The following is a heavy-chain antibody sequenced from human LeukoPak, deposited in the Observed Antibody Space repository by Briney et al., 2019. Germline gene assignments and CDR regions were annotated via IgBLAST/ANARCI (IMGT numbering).Heavy chain of an antibody. J-gene: IGHJ4*02. CDR2: IYYSGST. V-gene: IGHV4-31*11. D-gene: IGHD2-15*01. Sequence: PSETLSLTCDVYGGSFSGYYWNWIRQHPGKGLEWIGYIYYSGSTYYNPSLKSRVTILVDTSKNQFSLKLSSVTAADTAVCYCARESGTFSYYSDYWGQGTLVTVSS. CDR1: GGSFSGYY. CDR3: ARESGTFSYYSDY.